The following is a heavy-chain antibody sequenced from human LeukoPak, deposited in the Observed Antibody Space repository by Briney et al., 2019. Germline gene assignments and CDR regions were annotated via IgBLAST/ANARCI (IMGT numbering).Heavy chain of an antibody. CDR3: ARDCNDPRCSGYHPYGMDV. V-gene: IGHV1-24*01. CDR2: FDPEDGET. J-gene: IGHJ6*02. D-gene: IGHD3-22*01. Sequence: GASVKVSCKVSGYTLTELSMHWVRQAPGKGLEWMGGFDPEDGETIYAQKFQGRVTMTEDTSTDTAYMELSSLRSEDTAVYYCARDCNDPRCSGYHPYGMDVWGQGTTVTVSS. CDR1: GYTLTELS.